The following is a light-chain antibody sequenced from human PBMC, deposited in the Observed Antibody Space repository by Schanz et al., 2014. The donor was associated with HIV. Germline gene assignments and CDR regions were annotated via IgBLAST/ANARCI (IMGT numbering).Light chain of an antibody. J-gene: IGLJ1*01. CDR1: SSDVGSYNL. CDR3: CSYAGSTTFYV. V-gene: IGLV2-23*02. CDR2: EVN. Sequence: QSALTQPASVSGSPGQSITISCTGTSSDVGSYNLVSWYQQYPGKVPKLMIYEVNKRPSGVSNRFSGSKSGNTASLTISGLQAEDEADYYCCSYAGSTTFYVFATGTKLTVL.